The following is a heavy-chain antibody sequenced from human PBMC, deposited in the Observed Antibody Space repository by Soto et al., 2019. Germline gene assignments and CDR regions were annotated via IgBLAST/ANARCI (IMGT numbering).Heavy chain of an antibody. CDR3: ARHRGQLARGGWFDP. Sequence: SETLSLTCSVSGGSIIRYYCSFIRHPPVKGLEWIGYAYYSGDTGYNPSLQSRVTISVDTSKNQFSLKLSSVTAADTAVYYCARHRGQLARGGWFDPWGQGTLVTVSS. J-gene: IGHJ5*02. CDR1: GGSIIRYY. D-gene: IGHD6-6*01. CDR2: AYYSGDT. V-gene: IGHV4-59*08.